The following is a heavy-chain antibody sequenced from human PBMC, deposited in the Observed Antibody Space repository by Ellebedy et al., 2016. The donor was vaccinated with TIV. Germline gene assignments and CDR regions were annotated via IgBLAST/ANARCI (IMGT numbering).Heavy chain of an antibody. CDR1: GFTFSSYS. CDR3: ARGPGYWYFDL. V-gene: IGHV3-48*04. Sequence: GESLKISCAASGFTFSSYSMNWVRQAPGKGLEWVSYISSSSSTIYYADSVKGRFTISRDNAKNSLYLQMNSLRAEDTAVYYCARGPGYWYFDLWGRGTLVTVSS. D-gene: IGHD7-27*01. J-gene: IGHJ2*01. CDR2: ISSSSSTI.